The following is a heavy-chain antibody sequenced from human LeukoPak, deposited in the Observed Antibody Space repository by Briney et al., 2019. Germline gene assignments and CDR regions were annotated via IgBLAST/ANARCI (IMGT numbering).Heavy chain of an antibody. CDR2: INHSGST. D-gene: IGHD6-25*01. CDR3: ARRTGNSIGVRAAKFDP. V-gene: IGHV4-34*01. Sequence: GSLRLSCAASGFTFSSYSMNWIRQPPGKGLEWIGEINHSGSTNYNPSLKSRVTISVDTSKNQFSLKLSSVTAADTAVYYCARRTGNSIGVRAAKFDPWGQGTLVTVSS. J-gene: IGHJ5*02. CDR1: GFTFSSYS.